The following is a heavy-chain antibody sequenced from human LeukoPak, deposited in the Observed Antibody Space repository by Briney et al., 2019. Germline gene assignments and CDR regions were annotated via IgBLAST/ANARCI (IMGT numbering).Heavy chain of an antibody. D-gene: IGHD6-13*01. J-gene: IGHJ4*02. CDR3: AKGGTRIASSLDY. V-gene: IGHV3-7*01. CDR2: IKQDGSEK. Sequence: GGSLRLSCAASGFTFNSYWMTWVRQAPGKGLEWVATIKQDGSEKYYVDSVKGRFTISRDNAKNSLYLQMNSLRAEDTAVYYCAKGGTRIASSLDYWGQGTLVTVSS. CDR1: GFTFNSYW.